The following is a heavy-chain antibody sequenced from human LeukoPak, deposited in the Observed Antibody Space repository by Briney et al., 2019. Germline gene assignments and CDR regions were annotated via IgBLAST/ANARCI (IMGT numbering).Heavy chain of an antibody. D-gene: IGHD3-22*01. Sequence: SETLSLTCTVSGGSISSYCWSWIRQPAGKGLEWIGRIYTSGSTNYNPSLKSRVTMSVDTSKNQFSLKLSSVTAADTAVYYCAREEEYYDSSGYSSFDIWGQGTMVTVSS. V-gene: IGHV4-4*07. CDR3: AREEEYYDSSGYSSFDI. CDR2: IYTSGST. J-gene: IGHJ3*02. CDR1: GGSISSYC.